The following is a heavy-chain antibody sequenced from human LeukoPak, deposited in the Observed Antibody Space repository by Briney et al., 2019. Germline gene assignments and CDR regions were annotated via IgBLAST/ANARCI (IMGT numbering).Heavy chain of an antibody. CDR2: IDSSSRYI. CDR1: GFTFSSYN. Sequence: GGSLRLSCAASGFTFSSYNMDWVRQAPGKGLEWVSFIDSSSRYIYQVDSVKGRFTISRDNAKSSVFLQMNSLRAEDTAVYYCARVGGHCTSTSCPPPDYWGQGTLVTVSS. V-gene: IGHV3-21*01. CDR3: ARVGGHCTSTSCPPPDY. D-gene: IGHD2-2*01. J-gene: IGHJ4*02.